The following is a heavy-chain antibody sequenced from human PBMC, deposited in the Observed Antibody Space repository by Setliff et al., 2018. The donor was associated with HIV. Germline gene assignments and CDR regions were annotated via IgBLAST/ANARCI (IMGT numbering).Heavy chain of an antibody. J-gene: IGHJ6*01. CDR3: ARTDCARTSYYYYYGRNG. Sequence: ETLSLTCSVSGYSLSSASYWGWIRQSPEKGLEWIGEINHSGSTNYNPSVKSRVTISVDTSKNQFSLRLNSVTTADTAVYYCARTDCARTSYYYYYGRNGWGQGTTGTVAS. CDR1: GYSLSSASY. V-gene: IGHV4-38-2*02. D-gene: IGHD1-1*01. CDR2: INHSGST.